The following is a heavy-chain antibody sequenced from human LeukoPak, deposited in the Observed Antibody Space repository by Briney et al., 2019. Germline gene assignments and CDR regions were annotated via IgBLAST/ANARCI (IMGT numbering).Heavy chain of an antibody. V-gene: IGHV1-2*06. CDR3: AKDQGSLTRSWYTGY. J-gene: IGHJ4*02. CDR2: INPYSGDT. D-gene: IGHD6-13*01. Sequence: ASVKVSCKASGYTFTGYHIHWVQQAPGQGLEWMGRINPYSGDTNFAQKFQGRVTMTRDTSITTAYMDLSSLTPDDTAVYFCAKDQGSLTRSWYTGYWGEGTQVTVYS. CDR1: GYTFTGYH.